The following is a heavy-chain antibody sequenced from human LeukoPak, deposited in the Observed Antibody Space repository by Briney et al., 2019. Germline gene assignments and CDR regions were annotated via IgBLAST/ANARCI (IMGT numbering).Heavy chain of an antibody. J-gene: IGHJ5*02. CDR3: ARGPPLTATILGNWFDP. V-gene: IGHV1-69*13. CDR2: IIPIFGTA. CDR1: GGTFSSYA. Sequence: ASVKVSCKASGGTFSSYAISWVRQAPGQELEWMGGIIPIFGTANYAQKFQGRVTITADESTSTAYMELSSLRSEDTAVYYCARGPPLTATILGNWFDPWGQGTLVTVSS. D-gene: IGHD3-9*01.